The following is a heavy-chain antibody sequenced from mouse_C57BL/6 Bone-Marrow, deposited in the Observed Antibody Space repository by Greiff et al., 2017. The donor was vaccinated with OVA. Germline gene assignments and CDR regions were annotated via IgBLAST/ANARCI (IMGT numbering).Heavy chain of an antibody. V-gene: IGHV2-3*01. CDR2: IWGDGST. CDR3: AKKAYYSNYAWFAY. CDR1: GFSLTSYG. J-gene: IGHJ3*01. D-gene: IGHD2-5*01. Sequence: VKLMESGPGLVAPSQSLSITCTVSGFSLTSYGVSWVRQPPGKGLEWLGVIWGDGSTKYHSALISRLSISKDNSKSQVFLKLNSLQTDDTATYYCAKKAYYSNYAWFAYWGQGTLVTVSA.